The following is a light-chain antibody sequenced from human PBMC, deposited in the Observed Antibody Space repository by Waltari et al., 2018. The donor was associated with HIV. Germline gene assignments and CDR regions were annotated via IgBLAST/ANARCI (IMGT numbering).Light chain of an antibody. Sequence: HSALTQPASVSASPGQSITISCTGTICAFAISRLVSWYQHRPGKVPRLLIYEVISRPSGVSNRFSGSKSGNTASLSISALQAEDEADYYCASYTSNHTLVFGGGTKVTVL. V-gene: IGLV2-14*01. CDR1: ICAFAISRL. CDR2: EVI. CDR3: ASYTSNHTLV. J-gene: IGLJ3*02.